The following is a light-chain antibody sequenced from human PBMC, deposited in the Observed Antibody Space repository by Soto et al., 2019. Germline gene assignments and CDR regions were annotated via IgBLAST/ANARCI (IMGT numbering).Light chain of an antibody. Sequence: QSVLTQLASVSVSPGQSRTISCPGTSSDVGSYNLVSWYQQHPGKAPKLMIYEHSTRPSGVSNRICGSKSGNTASLTIFGVQAEDEADYFCCSYAGSSTSVFGTGTKVTV. V-gene: IGLV2-23*01. CDR1: SSDVGSYNL. CDR2: EHS. CDR3: CSYAGSSTSV. J-gene: IGLJ1*01.